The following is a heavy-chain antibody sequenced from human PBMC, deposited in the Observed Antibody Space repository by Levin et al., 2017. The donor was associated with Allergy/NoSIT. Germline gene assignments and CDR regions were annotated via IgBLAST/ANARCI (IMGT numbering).Heavy chain of an antibody. V-gene: IGHV1-2*02. J-gene: IGHJ4*02. CDR1: GYSFTGNY. CDR3: ARERGGLNPPSDHLFDY. Sequence: PGASVKVSCKASGYSFTGNYIHWVRQAPGQGLEWMGWINPNSGGTYYAQKFQGRVTMTRDTSISTAYMELSRLTSDDAGSYYCARERGGLNPPSDHLFDYWGQGTLATVSS. CDR2: INPNSGGT. D-gene: IGHD5-12*01.